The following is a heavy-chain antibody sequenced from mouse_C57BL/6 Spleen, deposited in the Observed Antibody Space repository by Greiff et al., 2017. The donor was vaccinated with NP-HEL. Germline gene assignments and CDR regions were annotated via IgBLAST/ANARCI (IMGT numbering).Heavy chain of an antibody. CDR2: IDPETGGT. J-gene: IGHJ3*01. CDR1: GYTFTDYE. V-gene: IGHV1-15*01. CDR3: TRLDGYYRFAY. D-gene: IGHD2-3*01. Sequence: VQLQQSGAELVRPGASVTLSCKASGYTFTDYEMHWVKQTPVHGLEWIGAIDPETGGTAYNQKFKGKAILTADESSSTAYMELRSLTSEDSAVYYCTRLDGYYRFAYWGQGTLVTVSA.